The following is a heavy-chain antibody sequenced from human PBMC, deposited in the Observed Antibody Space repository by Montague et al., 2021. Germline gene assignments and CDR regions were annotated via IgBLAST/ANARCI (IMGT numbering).Heavy chain of an antibody. Sequence: SLRLSCAASGFTFSAYGMTWVRQAPGKGLEWVAVIHYGGAIYTDSVKGRFTISRDDSKNMLYLQMNSLTDEDTALYYCVKGRSRLDYWGQGTLVTVSS. V-gene: IGHV3-23*03. CDR2: IHYGGAI. J-gene: IGHJ4*02. D-gene: IGHD6-13*01. CDR1: GFTFSAYG. CDR3: VKGRSRLDY.